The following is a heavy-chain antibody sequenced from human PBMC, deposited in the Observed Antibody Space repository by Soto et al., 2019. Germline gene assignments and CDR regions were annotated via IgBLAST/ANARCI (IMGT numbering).Heavy chain of an antibody. D-gene: IGHD2-2*01. CDR3: AREDSIIIPAVSDF. Sequence: KPGGSLRLSCTVSGFAFNNYGINWVRQAPGKGLEWVSSISKSDYTYYSDSVKCRFAISRDNAKSSVSLQMNTLRVEDTAVYYCAREDSIIIPAVSDFWGQGTLVTVSS. CDR2: ISKSDYT. CDR1: GFAFNNYG. J-gene: IGHJ4*02. V-gene: IGHV3-21*01.